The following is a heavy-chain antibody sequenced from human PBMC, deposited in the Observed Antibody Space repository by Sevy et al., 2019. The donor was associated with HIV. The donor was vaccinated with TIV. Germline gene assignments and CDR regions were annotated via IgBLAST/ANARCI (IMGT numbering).Heavy chain of an antibody. CDR2: IIWNSGSI. D-gene: IGHD6-13*01. J-gene: IGHJ5*02. CDR3: AKDMFYGEQQLSTWFDP. CDR1: GFTFDDYA. Sequence: GGSLRLSCAASGFTFDDYAMHWVRQAPGKGLEWIAGIIWNSGSIDYADSLKGRITISRDNARNSLYLQMNSLRAEDMALHYCAKDMFYGEQQLSTWFDPWGQGTLVTVSP. V-gene: IGHV3-9*03.